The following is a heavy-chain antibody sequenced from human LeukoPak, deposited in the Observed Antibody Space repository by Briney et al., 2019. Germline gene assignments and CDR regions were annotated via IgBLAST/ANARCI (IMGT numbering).Heavy chain of an antibody. V-gene: IGHV4-59*01. Sequence: PSETLSLTCTVTGGSINNYYWSWIRQPPGKGLEWIGYNYTSGSTNCNPSLKSRVTMSIDTSKNRFSLKLSSVTAADTAVYYCARGGWELELDYWGQGILVTVSS. J-gene: IGHJ4*02. CDR2: NYTSGST. D-gene: IGHD1-26*01. CDR1: GGSINNYY. CDR3: ARGGWELELDY.